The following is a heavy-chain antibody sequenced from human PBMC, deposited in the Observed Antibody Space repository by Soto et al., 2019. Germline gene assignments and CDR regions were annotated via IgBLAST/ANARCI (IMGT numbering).Heavy chain of an antibody. CDR1: RFTFSSYS. D-gene: IGHD3-3*01. CDR3: AREGISYYDFWSGYYPPYYYYYMDV. CDR2: ISSSSYI. J-gene: IGHJ6*03. V-gene: IGHV3-21*01. Sequence: EVQLVESGGGLVKPGGSLRLSCAASRFTFSSYSMNWVRQAPGKGLEWVSSISSSSYIYYADSVKGRFTISRDNAKNSLYLQMNSLRAEDTAVYYCAREGISYYDFWSGYYPPYYYYYMDVWGKGTTVTVSS.